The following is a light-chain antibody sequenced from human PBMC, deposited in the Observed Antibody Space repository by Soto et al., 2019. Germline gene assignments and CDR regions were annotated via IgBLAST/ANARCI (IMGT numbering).Light chain of an antibody. V-gene: IGKV1-39*01. J-gene: IGKJ1*01. Sequence: DIQMTQSPSSVSASVGERVTITCRASQSISSYLNWYQQKPGKAPKLLIYAASSLQSGVPSRFSGSGSGTDFTLTISSLQPEDFATYYCQQSYSTPWTFGQGTKVEIK. CDR1: QSISSY. CDR3: QQSYSTPWT. CDR2: AAS.